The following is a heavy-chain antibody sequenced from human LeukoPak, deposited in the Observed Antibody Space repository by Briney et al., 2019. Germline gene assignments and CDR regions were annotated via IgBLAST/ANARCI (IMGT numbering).Heavy chain of an antibody. CDR1: GYTFTGYY. CDR2: INPNSGGT. V-gene: IGHV1-2*02. CDR3: ARSPRTSGYCSGGSCYVIDP. J-gene: IGHJ5*02. D-gene: IGHD2-15*01. Sequence: GASVKVSCKASGYTFTGYYMYWVRQAPGQGLEWMGWINPNSGGTNYAQKFQGRVTMTRDTSISTAYMELSRLRSDDTAVYYCARSPRTSGYCSGGSCYVIDPWGQGTLVTVSS.